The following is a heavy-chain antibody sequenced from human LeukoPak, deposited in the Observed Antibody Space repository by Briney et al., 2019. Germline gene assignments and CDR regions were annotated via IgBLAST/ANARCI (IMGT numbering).Heavy chain of an antibody. D-gene: IGHD2-15*01. J-gene: IGHJ4*02. CDR1: GFTFSSYW. Sequence: GGSLRLSCAASGFTFSSYWMSWVRQAPGKGLEWVANIKQDGSEKYYVDSVKGRFTISRDNAKNSLYLQMNSLRAEDTAVYYRASQLSSGVFDYWGQGTLVTVSS. CDR2: IKQDGSEK. V-gene: IGHV3-7*01. CDR3: ASQLSSGVFDY.